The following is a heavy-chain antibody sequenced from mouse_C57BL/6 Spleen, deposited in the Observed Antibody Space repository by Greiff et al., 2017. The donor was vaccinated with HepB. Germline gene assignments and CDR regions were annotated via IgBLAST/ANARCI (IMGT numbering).Heavy chain of an antibody. J-gene: IGHJ4*01. CDR2: ISSGSSTI. Sequence: EVMLVESGGGLVKPGGSLKLSCAASGFTFSDYGMHWVRQAPEKGLEWVAYISSGSSTIYYADTVKGRFTISKDNAKNTLFLQMTSLRSEDTAMYYCATNYPYYAMDYWGQGTSVTVSS. CDR1: GFTFSDYG. D-gene: IGHD2-1*01. V-gene: IGHV5-17*01. CDR3: ATNYPYYAMDY.